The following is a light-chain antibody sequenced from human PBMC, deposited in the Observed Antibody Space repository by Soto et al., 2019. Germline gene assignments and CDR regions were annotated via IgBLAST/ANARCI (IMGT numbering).Light chain of an antibody. J-gene: IGKJ4*01. CDR1: QSISVA. V-gene: IGKV3D-15*01. Sequence: EILFTKSPATLSRSPGERATLSCRASQSISVALALYQQKSGRPPRLISYDTSARATGFAARFSGIGFGTKFSLSIIDLKSEDFAVYYCQQYNNCWVTLGGGTKV. CDR2: DTS. CDR3: QQYNNCWVT.